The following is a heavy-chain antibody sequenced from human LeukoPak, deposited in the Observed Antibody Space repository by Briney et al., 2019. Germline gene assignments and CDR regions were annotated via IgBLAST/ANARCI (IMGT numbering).Heavy chain of an antibody. CDR1: GYTFTGYY. CDR3: VTGRTIFYYYMDV. D-gene: IGHD3-3*02. CDR2: IKPNSGDT. V-gene: IGHV1-2*02. Sequence: ASVKVSCKASGYTFTGYYMHWVRQAPGQGLEWMGWIKPNSGDTKYAQKFQGRVAMTRDTSISTVYMELSRLRFDDTAVYYCVTGRTIFYYYMDVWGKGTTVTISS. J-gene: IGHJ6*03.